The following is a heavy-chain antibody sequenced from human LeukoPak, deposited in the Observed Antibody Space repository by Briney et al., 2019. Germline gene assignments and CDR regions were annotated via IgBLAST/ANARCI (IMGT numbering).Heavy chain of an antibody. J-gene: IGHJ4*02. CDR1: GYTLNVFF. CDR3: ASGRGSGSLR. CDR2: INPNSGDT. Sequence: ASVKVSCKASGYTLNVFFMQWVRQAPGQGLEWMGWINPNSGDTNYAQRFQGRVTMTPDTSNSAAYMELTSLTPDDTAMYYCASGRGSGSLRWGQGTLVTVSS. D-gene: IGHD1-26*01. V-gene: IGHV1-2*02.